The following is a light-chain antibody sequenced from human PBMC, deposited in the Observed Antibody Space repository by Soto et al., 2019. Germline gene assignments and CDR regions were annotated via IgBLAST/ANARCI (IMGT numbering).Light chain of an antibody. CDR2: GAS. Sequence: EIVLTQSPATLSLSPGERATLSCRASQSVSSYLAWYQQKPGQAPRLLIYGASTRATGIPARFSGSGSGTDFTLTISSLQSEDFAVYYCQQYNNWPPEYTFGQGTKLEIK. V-gene: IGKV3-15*01. CDR3: QQYNNWPPEYT. CDR1: QSVSSY. J-gene: IGKJ2*01.